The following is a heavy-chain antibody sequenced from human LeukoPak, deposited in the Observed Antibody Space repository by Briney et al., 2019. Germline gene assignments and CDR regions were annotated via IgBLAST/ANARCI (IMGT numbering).Heavy chain of an antibody. V-gene: IGHV3-48*03. CDR3: ATLSDRNFYYSYGLDV. J-gene: IGHJ6*02. CDR1: GFTLSTYE. Sequence: GGSLRLSCAASGFTLSTYEMNWVRQASGKGLEWVAYIGRYGVTTYYADSVKGRFTISGDNAKNSLNLQMNSLRAEDTAVYYCATLSDRNFYYSYGLDVWGQGTTVTVS. D-gene: IGHD1-14*01. CDR2: IGRYGVTT.